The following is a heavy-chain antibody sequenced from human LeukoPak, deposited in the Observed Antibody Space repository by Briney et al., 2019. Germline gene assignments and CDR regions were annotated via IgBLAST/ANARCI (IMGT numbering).Heavy chain of an antibody. CDR1: GYTFTNYG. V-gene: IGHV1-18*01. CDR3: ARDFSSIFGVVPYYYYYMDV. D-gene: IGHD3-3*01. CDR2: ISAYNGNT. Sequence: ASVKVSCKASGYTFTNYGISWVRQAPGQGLEWMGWISAYNGNTNYAQKLQGRVTMTTDTSTSTAYMELRSLRSDDTAVYYCARDFSSIFGVVPYYYYYMDVWGKGTTVTVSS. J-gene: IGHJ6*03.